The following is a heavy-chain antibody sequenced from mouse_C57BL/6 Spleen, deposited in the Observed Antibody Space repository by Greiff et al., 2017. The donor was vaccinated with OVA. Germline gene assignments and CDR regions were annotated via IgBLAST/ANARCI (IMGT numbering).Heavy chain of an antibody. J-gene: IGHJ4*01. CDR3: ARYYGSSTYAMDY. CDR1: GYTFTSYW. CDR2: IDPSDSET. V-gene: IGHV1-52*01. D-gene: IGHD1-1*01. Sequence: VQLQQPGAELVRPGSSVKLSCKASGYTFTSYWMHWVKQRPIQGLEWIGNIDPSDSETHYNQKFKDKATLTVDKSSSTAYMQLSSLTSADSAVYDCARYYGSSTYAMDYWGQGTSVTVSS.